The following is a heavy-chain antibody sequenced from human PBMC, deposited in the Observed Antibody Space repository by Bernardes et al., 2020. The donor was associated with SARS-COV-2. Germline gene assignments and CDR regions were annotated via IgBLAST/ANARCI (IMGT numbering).Heavy chain of an antibody. J-gene: IGHJ4*02. Sequence: GGSLRLPCAASGFTVSGNVMNWVRQAPGKGPEWVSVTYTGGNTVYADSVKGRFTISRDNSKNTLSLQMDSLRGDDSAVYYCAKGDDDNWRGWFDFWGQGTLV. D-gene: IGHD1-1*01. CDR3: AKGDDDNWRGWFDF. CDR2: TYTGGNT. V-gene: IGHV3-53*01. CDR1: GFTVSGNV.